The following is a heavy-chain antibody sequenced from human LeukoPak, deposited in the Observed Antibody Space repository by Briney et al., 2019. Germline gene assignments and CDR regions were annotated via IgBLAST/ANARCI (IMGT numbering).Heavy chain of an antibody. CDR2: INTDGSVT. J-gene: IGHJ4*02. V-gene: IGHV3-74*01. CDR3: ATKQWLAPPPDS. CDR1: GFTFSKYW. Sequence: GGSLRLSCAASGFTFSKYWMLWVRQAPGKGLESVSRINTDGSVTTYADSVKGRFTVSRDNADNTIFLQMNSVRDEDTAVYYCATKQWLAPPPDSWGQGTPVTVSS. D-gene: IGHD6-19*01.